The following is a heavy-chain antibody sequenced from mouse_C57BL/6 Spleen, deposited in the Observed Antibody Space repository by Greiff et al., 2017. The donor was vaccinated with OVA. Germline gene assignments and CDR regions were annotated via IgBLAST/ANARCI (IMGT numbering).Heavy chain of an antibody. CDR2: IWSGGST. D-gene: IGHD2-2*01. V-gene: IGHV2-2*01. CDR3: ARKGYGYDGAWFAY. Sequence: QVQLKESGPGLVQPSQSLSITCTVSGFSLTSYGVHWVRQSPGKGLEWLGVIWSGGSTDYNAAFISRLSISKDNSKSQVFFKMNSLQADDTAIYYCARKGYGYDGAWFAYWGQGTLVTVSA. CDR1: GFSLTSYG. J-gene: IGHJ3*01.